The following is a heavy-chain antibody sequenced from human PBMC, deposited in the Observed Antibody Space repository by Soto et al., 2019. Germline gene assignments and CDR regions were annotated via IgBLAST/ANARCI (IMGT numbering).Heavy chain of an antibody. CDR2: IKSKTDGGTT. J-gene: IGHJ1*01. CDR3: PTGSTYTKNY. CDR1: GFTFSNAW. D-gene: IGHD1-1*01. Sequence: GGSLRLSCAASGFTFSNAWLSWVRQAPGKGLEWVGRIKSKTDGGTTDYTAPVKGRFTISRDDSKNTLYLQMNSLKIEDTAVYYCPTGSTYTKNYWGQGTLVTVYS. V-gene: IGHV3-15*01.